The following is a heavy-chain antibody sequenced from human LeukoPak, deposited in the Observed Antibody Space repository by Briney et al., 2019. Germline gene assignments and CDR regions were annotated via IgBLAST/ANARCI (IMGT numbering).Heavy chain of an antibody. J-gene: IGHJ3*02. Sequence: GGSLRLSCTASGFTFDNYGMSWVRQAPGKGLEWVSGINWKGDSTGYAGSVKGRFTISRDKAKNSLYLQMNSLRAEDTAFYYCARPDSSVWTGVFDIWGQGTMVTVSS. CDR2: INWKGDST. CDR3: ARPDSSVWTGVFDI. V-gene: IGHV3-20*04. D-gene: IGHD6-19*01. CDR1: GFTFDNYG.